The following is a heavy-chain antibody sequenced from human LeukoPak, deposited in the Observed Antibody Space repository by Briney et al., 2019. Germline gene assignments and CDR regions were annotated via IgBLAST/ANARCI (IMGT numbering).Heavy chain of an antibody. CDR1: GGSFSSYA. CDR3: AKQGAARQDYYMDV. D-gene: IGHD5-18*01. Sequence: ASVKVSCKASGGSFSSYAISWVRLAPGQGLEWMGRIIPIFGTANYAQKFQGRVTITADIVSSTAYMEVNSLTSEDTAAYFCAKQGAARQDYYMDVWGNGTTVIVSS. J-gene: IGHJ6*03. V-gene: IGHV1-69*06. CDR2: IIPIFGTA.